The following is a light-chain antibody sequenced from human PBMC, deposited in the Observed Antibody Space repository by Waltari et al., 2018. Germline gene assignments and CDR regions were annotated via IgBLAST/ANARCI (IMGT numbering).Light chain of an antibody. CDR1: PTDMKTYNL. CDR2: DVS. J-gene: IGLJ3*02. V-gene: IGLV2-14*03. Sequence: QSVVTQPDFVSGSPGQSITISCTVPPTDMKTYNLVSWYQKYPGKAPRLIIYDVSARPSVIFSRFSGSKSGKTSSLTISGLQAEDEADYYCSSFASTTTVFGGGTKVTVL. CDR3: SSFASTTTV.